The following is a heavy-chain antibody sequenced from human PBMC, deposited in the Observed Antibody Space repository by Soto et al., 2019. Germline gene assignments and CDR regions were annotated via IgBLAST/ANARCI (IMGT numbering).Heavy chain of an antibody. Sequence: GGSLRLSCAASGFTVSSYAMSWVRQAPGKGLEWVSTFSGSVGSTYYADSVKGRFTISRDNSKNRLHLQMNSLRAEDTAVYYCAKDRIRGYCIGGSCPKGGAFDIWGQGTMVTVSS. CDR1: GFTVSSYA. V-gene: IGHV3-23*01. CDR3: AKDRIRGYCIGGSCPKGGAFDI. D-gene: IGHD2-15*01. CDR2: FSGSVGST. J-gene: IGHJ3*02.